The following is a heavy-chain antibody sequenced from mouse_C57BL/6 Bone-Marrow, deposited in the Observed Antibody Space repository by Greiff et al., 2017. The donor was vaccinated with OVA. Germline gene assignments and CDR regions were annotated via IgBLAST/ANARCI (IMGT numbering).Heavy chain of an antibody. D-gene: IGHD2-1*01. CDR3: AQSIYYGNYTDY. CDR2: IDPANGNT. CDR1: GFNIKNTH. J-gene: IGHJ2*01. Sequence: VQLQQSVAELVRPGASVKLSCTASGFNIKNTHMHWVKQRPEQGLEWIGRIDPANGNTKYAPKFQGKATITADTSSNTAYLQLSSLTSEDTAIYYCAQSIYYGNYTDYWGQGTTLTVSS. V-gene: IGHV14-3*01.